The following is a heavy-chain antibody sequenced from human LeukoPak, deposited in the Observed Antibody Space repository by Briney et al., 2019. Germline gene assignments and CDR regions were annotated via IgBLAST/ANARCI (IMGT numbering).Heavy chain of an antibody. J-gene: IGHJ4*02. V-gene: IGHV4-59*12. D-gene: IGHD3-10*01. CDR1: GGSFSGYY. CDR3: ARGSYYYGSGSYSRKNDY. Sequence: PSETLSLTCAVYGGSFSGYYWSWIRQPPGKGLEWIGYIYYSGSTNYNLSLKSRVTISVDTSKNQFSLKLSSVTAADTAVYYCARGSYYYGSGSYSRKNDYWGQGTLVTVSS. CDR2: IYYSGST.